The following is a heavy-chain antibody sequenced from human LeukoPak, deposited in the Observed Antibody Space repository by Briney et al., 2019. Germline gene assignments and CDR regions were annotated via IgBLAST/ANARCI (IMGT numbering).Heavy chain of an antibody. CDR3: ARARRGYSYGYGHFDY. V-gene: IGHV1-18*01. D-gene: IGHD5-18*01. J-gene: IGHJ4*02. CDR1: GYTFTSYG. Sequence: ASVKVSCKASGYTFTSYGISWVRQAPGQGLEWIGWISAYNGNTNYAQKLQGRVTMTTDTSTSTAYMELRSLRSDDTAVYYCARARRGYSYGYGHFDYWGQGTLVTVSS. CDR2: ISAYNGNT.